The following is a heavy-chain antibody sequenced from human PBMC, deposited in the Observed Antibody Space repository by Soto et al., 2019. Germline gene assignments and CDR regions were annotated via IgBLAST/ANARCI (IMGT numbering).Heavy chain of an antibody. J-gene: IGHJ4*02. D-gene: IGHD3-10*01. CDR1: GGSFSGYY. CDR3: ARVRSLLLWFGESKAHFDY. CDR2: INHSGST. V-gene: IGHV4-34*01. Sequence: QVQLQQWGAGLLKPSETLSLTCAVYGGSFSGYYWSWIRQPPGKGLEWIGEINHSGSTNYNPSLKSRVPRSVDTSKNQFSLKLISVTAADTSVYYCARVRSLLLWFGESKAHFDYWGQGTLVTVSS.